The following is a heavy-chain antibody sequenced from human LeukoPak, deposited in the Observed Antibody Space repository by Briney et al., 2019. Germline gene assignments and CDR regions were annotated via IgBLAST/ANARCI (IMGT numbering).Heavy chain of an antibody. CDR2: IIPIFGTA. D-gene: IGHD3-10*01. CDR3: AKMIVGSETFDI. V-gene: IGHV1-69*13. CDR1: GGTFSSYA. Sequence: VASVKVSCKASGGTFSSYAISWVRQAPGQGLEWMGGIIPIFGTANNAQKFQGRVTITADESTSTAYMELGSLRSEDTAVYYCAKMIVGSETFDIWGQGTMVTVSS. J-gene: IGHJ3*02.